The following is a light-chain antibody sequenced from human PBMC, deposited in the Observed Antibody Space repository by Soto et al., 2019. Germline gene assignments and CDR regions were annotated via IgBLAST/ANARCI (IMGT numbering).Light chain of an antibody. CDR2: GAS. V-gene: IGKV3-15*01. CDR1: QSVSNN. J-gene: IGKJ3*01. CDR3: QQCDDWPLT. Sequence: EIVMTQSPATLSVSPGERATLSCRASQSVSNNLAWYQQKPGQAPRLLIYGASTRATGIPARFSGSGSGTEFTLTISSLQSEDFAIYYCQQCDDWPLTFGPGTKVDIK.